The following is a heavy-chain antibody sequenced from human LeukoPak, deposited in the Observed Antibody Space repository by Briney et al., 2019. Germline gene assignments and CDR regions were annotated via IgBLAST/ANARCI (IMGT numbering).Heavy chain of an antibody. CDR2: INPNSGGT. V-gene: IGHV1-2*04. Sequence: SGGSLRLSCAASGFTFSSYAMHWVRQAPGQGLEWMGWINPNSGGTNYAQKFQGWVTMTRDTSISTAYMELSRLRSDDTAVYYCARGGITGTTRGPTRLNDAFDIWGQGTMVTVSS. J-gene: IGHJ3*02. D-gene: IGHD1-20*01. CDR3: ARGGITGTTRGPTRLNDAFDI. CDR1: GFTFSSYA.